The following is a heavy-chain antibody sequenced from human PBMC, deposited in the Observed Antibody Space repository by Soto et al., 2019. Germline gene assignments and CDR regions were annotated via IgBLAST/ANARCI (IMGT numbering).Heavy chain of an antibody. CDR2: ISYDGSNQ. CDR1: GFTFNIYG. J-gene: IGHJ4*02. Sequence: VKLVESGGGVVQPGGSLRLSCATSGFTFNIYGMHWVRQAPDKGLEWVALISYDGSNQYYADSVKGRFTISRDNSKKTLFLQMKRLRADDTAVYYCAKDQASGQGSFDSWGQGTLVTVSS. CDR3: AKDQASGQGSFDS. V-gene: IGHV3-30*18.